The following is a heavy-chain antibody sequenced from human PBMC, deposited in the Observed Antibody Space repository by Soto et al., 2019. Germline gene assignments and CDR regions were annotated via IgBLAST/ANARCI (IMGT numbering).Heavy chain of an antibody. CDR2: IKSETDGGTT. D-gene: IGHD2-15*01. V-gene: IGHV3-15*01. CDR3: TTLPIVVVVAATPTAFDI. Sequence: EVQLVESGGGLVKPGGSLRLSCAASGFTFSNAWMSWVRQAPGKGLEWVGRIKSETDGGTTDYAAPVKGRFTISRDDSKNTLYLQMNSLKTEDTAVYYCTTLPIVVVVAATPTAFDIWGQGTMVTVSS. J-gene: IGHJ3*02. CDR1: GFTFSNAW.